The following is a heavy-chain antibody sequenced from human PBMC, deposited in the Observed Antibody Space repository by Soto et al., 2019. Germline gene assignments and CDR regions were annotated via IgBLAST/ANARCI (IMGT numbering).Heavy chain of an antibody. D-gene: IGHD2-15*01. J-gene: IGHJ3*02. CDR1: GGSISSYY. Sequence: SETLSLTCTVSGGSISSYYWSWIRQPPGKGLEWIGYIYYSGSTNYNPSLKSRVTISVDTSKNQFSLKLSSVTAADTAVYYCARYVGVAPCSGGSCYSGRGAFDIWGQGTMVTVSS. V-gene: IGHV4-59*01. CDR2: IYYSGST. CDR3: ARYVGVAPCSGGSCYSGRGAFDI.